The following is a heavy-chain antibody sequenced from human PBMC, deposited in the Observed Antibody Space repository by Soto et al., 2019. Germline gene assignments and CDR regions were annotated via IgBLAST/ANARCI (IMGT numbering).Heavy chain of an antibody. D-gene: IGHD1-1*01. Sequence: PSETLSLTCTVSGGSISSYYWSWIRQPPGKGLEWIGYIYYSGSTNYNPSLKSRVTISVDTSKNQFSLKLSSVTAADTAVYYCARHSWSNWNYYYMDVWGKGTTVTVSS. J-gene: IGHJ6*03. V-gene: IGHV4-59*08. CDR2: IYYSGST. CDR3: ARHSWSNWNYYYMDV. CDR1: GGSISSYY.